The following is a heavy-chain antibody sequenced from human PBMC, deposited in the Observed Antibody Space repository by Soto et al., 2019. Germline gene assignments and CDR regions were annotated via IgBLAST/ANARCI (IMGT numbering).Heavy chain of an antibody. Sequence: DVQLVESGGGLVQPGRSLRLSCAASGFTFDDYAMHWVRQVPGKGLQWVSGLSWNGVTIGYAASVKGRFTISRDNAKKSLYLQMNGLRPDDKALYCCAASRAYDSSDYSGFHYGMDVWGLGTTVTVS. V-gene: IGHV3-9*01. CDR2: LSWNGVTI. CDR1: GFTFDDYA. CDR3: AASRAYDSSDYSGFHYGMDV. J-gene: IGHJ6*02. D-gene: IGHD3-22*01.